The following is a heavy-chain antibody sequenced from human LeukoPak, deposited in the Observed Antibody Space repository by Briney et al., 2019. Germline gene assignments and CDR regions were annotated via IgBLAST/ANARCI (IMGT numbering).Heavy chain of an antibody. CDR3: ARGPYSSSKKGGFDC. Sequence: SETLSLTCTVSGASISNYYWSWIRQPPGKGLEWIGYIYYSGSTNYNPSLKSRVAISVDTSKNQFSLKLSSVTAADTAVYYCARGPYSSSKKGGFDCWGQGTLVTVSS. CDR2: IYYSGST. V-gene: IGHV4-59*01. J-gene: IGHJ4*02. CDR1: GASISNYY. D-gene: IGHD6-6*01.